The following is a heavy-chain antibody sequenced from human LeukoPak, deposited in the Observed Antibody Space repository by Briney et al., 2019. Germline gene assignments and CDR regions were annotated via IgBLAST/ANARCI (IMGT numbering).Heavy chain of an antibody. CDR1: GVSISSYY. Sequence: KPSETLSLTCSVSGVSISSYYWIWIRQPPGKGLQCIGYFHYSGSTNYNPSLKSRVTISVDTSKNQFSLKLSSVTAADTAVYYCARHVWLQPFDYWGQGTLVTVSS. CDR2: FHYSGST. D-gene: IGHD3-9*01. CDR3: ARHVWLQPFDY. J-gene: IGHJ4*02. V-gene: IGHV4-59*08.